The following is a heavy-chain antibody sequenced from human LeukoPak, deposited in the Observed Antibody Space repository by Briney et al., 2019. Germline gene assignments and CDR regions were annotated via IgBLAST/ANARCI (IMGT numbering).Heavy chain of an antibody. CDR1: GYSFTSYW. Sequence: GESLKISCKGSGYSFTSYWIGWVRQMPGKGLEWMGIIYLGDSDTRYSPSFQGQVTISADKSISTAYLQWSSLKASDTAMYYCARLRYCSSTSCYTPEYWFDPWGQGTLVTVSS. D-gene: IGHD2-2*02. CDR3: ARLRYCSSTSCYTPEYWFDP. CDR2: IYLGDSDT. V-gene: IGHV5-51*01. J-gene: IGHJ5*02.